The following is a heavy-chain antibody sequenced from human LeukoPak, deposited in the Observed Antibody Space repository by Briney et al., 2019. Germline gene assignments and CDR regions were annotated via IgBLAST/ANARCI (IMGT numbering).Heavy chain of an antibody. J-gene: IGHJ6*03. CDR1: GFTFSSYG. Sequence: PGGSLRLSCAASGFTFSSYGMHWVRQAPGKGLEWVANIKQDGSEKYYVDSVKGRFTISRDNAKNSLYLQMNSLRAEDTAVYYCARVATLRGDFWSGYEYYYYMDVWGKGTTVTVSS. CDR3: ARVATLRGDFWSGYEYYYYMDV. D-gene: IGHD3-3*01. CDR2: IKQDGSEK. V-gene: IGHV3-7*01.